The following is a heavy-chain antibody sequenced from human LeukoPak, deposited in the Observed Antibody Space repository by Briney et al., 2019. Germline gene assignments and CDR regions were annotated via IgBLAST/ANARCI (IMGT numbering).Heavy chain of an antibody. D-gene: IGHD6-19*01. CDR2: ISYDGSNK. J-gene: IGHJ4*02. CDR1: GFTFSSYA. CDR3: ASPRIAVAGNGFDY. V-gene: IGHV3-30*04. Sequence: GGSLRLSCAASGFTFSSYAMHWVRQAPGKGLEWVAVISYDGSNKYYADSVKGRFTISRDNSKNTLYLQMNSLRAEDTAVYYCASPRIAVAGNGFDYWGQGTLVTVSS.